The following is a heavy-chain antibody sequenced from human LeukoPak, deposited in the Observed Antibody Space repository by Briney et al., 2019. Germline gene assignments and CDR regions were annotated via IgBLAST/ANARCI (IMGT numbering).Heavy chain of an antibody. CDR3: ARISGSPTSYYTHYYMDV. Sequence: GGSVKVSCKASVYTLPSYGISWVRQAPRQGLAWMGWISVYNGKTDCSPKLQCRVTMTTDTSSSTAYMELRSLRSDDTAMCSCARISGSPTSYYTHYYMDVWGNGTTVSVSS. CDR2: ISVYNGKT. J-gene: IGHJ6*03. CDR1: VYTLPSYG. D-gene: IGHD1-26*01. V-gene: IGHV1-18*01.